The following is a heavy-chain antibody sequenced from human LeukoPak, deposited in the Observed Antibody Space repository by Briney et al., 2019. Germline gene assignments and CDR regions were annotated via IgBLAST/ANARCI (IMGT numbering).Heavy chain of an antibody. CDR3: ARDRSSSWYATPYYYYYYMDV. Sequence: GGSLRLSCAASGFTLSNAWMNWVRQAPGKGLEWVSYISSSSSYIYYADSVKGRFTISRDNAKNSLYLQMNSLRAEDTAVYYCARDRSSSWYATPYYYYYYMDVWGKGTTVTVSS. CDR1: GFTLSNAW. D-gene: IGHD6-13*01. J-gene: IGHJ6*03. V-gene: IGHV3-21*05. CDR2: ISSSSSYI.